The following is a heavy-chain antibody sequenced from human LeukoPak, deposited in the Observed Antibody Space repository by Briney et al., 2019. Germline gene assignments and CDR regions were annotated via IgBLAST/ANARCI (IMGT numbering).Heavy chain of an antibody. J-gene: IGHJ5*01. CDR1: GFTFSSYS. CDR3: AKDGTWIQLWFDY. CDR2: ISTSSTYI. Sequence: GGSLRLSCAASGFTFSSYSMNWVRQAPGKGLEWVSSISTSSTYIYYADSVKGRFTISRDNSENTMYLQISSLRAEDTAVYYCAKDGTWIQLWFDYWGQGTLVTVSS. V-gene: IGHV3-21*04. D-gene: IGHD5-18*01.